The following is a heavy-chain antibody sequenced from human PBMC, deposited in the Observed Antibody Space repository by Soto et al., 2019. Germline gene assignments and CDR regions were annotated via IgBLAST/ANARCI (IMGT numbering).Heavy chain of an antibody. J-gene: IGHJ5*02. CDR3: ARIPVDTYMIKWFDP. D-gene: IGHD5-18*01. CDR2: IYYSGST. Sequence: SETLSLTCTVSGGSVSSGDYYWSWIRQPPGKGLEWIGYIYYSGSTNYNPSLKSRVSISLDTSKNQFSLRLTSVTAADTAVYYCARIPVDTYMIKWFDPWGRGTLVTVS. V-gene: IGHV4-61*08. CDR1: GGSVSSGDYY.